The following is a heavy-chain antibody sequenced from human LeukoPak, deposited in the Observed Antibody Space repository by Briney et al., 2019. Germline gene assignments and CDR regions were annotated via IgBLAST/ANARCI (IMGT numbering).Heavy chain of an antibody. J-gene: IGHJ5*02. CDR2: INHSGGT. CDR1: GGSFSGYY. D-gene: IGHD6-13*01. CDR3: ARVGSSSWYGGGFDP. V-gene: IGHV4-34*01. Sequence: SETLSLTCAVYGGSFSGYYWSWIRQPPGKGLEWIGEINHSGGTNYNPSLKSRVTISVDTSKNQFSLKLGSVTAADTAVYYCARVGSSSWYGGGFDPWGQGTLVTVSS.